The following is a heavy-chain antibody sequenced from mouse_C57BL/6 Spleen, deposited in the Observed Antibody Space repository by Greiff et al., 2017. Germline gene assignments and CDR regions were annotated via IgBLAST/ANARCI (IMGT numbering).Heavy chain of an antibody. J-gene: IGHJ4*01. Sequence: VQRVESGPGLVQPSQSLSITCTVSGFSLTSYGVHWVRQSPGKGLEWLGVLWRGGSTDYNAAFMSRLSITKDNSKSQVFFKMNSLQADDTAIYYCAKNPNYDPYAMDYWGQGTSVTVSS. CDR3: AKNPNYDPYAMDY. CDR1: GFSLTSYG. CDR2: LWRGGST. D-gene: IGHD2-4*01. V-gene: IGHV2-5*01.